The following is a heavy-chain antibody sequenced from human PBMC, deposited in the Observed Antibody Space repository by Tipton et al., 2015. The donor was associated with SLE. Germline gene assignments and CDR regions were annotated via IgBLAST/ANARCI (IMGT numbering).Heavy chain of an antibody. CDR2: ISSSGSTI. D-gene: IGHD3-10*01. J-gene: IGHJ4*02. Sequence: SLRLSCAASGFTLSDYEMNWVRQAPGKGLEWVSYISSSGSTIYYGDSVKGRFTISRDNAKNSLYLQMSSLRAEDTATYYCARDSATLGKFDYWGQGTLVIVSS. CDR3: ARDSATLGKFDY. V-gene: IGHV3-48*03. CDR1: GFTLSDYE.